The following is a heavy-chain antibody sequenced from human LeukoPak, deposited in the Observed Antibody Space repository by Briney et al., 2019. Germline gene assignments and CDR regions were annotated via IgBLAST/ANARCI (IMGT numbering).Heavy chain of an antibody. V-gene: IGHV1-2*02. CDR2: MNPNSGDT. CDR1: GYTFSDYY. J-gene: IGHJ4*02. D-gene: IGHD2-8*01. CDR3: ARVWPCSNGVCPDVFER. Sequence: ASVKVSCKASGYTFSDYYMHWVRQAPGQGLEWMGWMNPNSGDTTYAQKFQGRVTMTRDTSIRTAYMELSRLRPDDTAVYYCARVWPCSNGVCPDVFERWGQGTLVTVSS.